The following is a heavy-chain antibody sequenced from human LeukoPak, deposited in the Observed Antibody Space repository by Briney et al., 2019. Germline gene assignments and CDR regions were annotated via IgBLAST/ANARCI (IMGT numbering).Heavy chain of an antibody. CDR2: INPNTGGT. CDR3: ARSMAAGIIFDY. Sequence: PGGSLRLSCAASGFTFSGNYMHWVRQAPGQGLEWMGWINPNTGGTNYAQKFQGRVTMTRDTSISTAYMELSRLRSDDTAVYYCARSMAAGIIFDYWGQGTLVTVSS. CDR1: GFTFSGNY. V-gene: IGHV1-2*02. J-gene: IGHJ4*02. D-gene: IGHD3-10*01.